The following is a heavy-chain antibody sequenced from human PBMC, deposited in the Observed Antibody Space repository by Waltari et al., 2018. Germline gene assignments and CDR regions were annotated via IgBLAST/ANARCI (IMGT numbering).Heavy chain of an antibody. D-gene: IGHD6-13*01. J-gene: IGHJ3*02. Sequence: QVQLQQWGAGLLKPSETLSLTCAVYGGSFSGYYWSWIRQPPGKGLEWIGEINHSGSTNYNPSLKSRVTISVDTSKNQFSLKLSSVTAADTAVYYCARVYSSSLRAFDIWAKGQWSPSLQ. V-gene: IGHV4-34*01. CDR1: GGSFSGYY. CDR3: ARVYSSSLRAFDI. CDR2: INHSGST.